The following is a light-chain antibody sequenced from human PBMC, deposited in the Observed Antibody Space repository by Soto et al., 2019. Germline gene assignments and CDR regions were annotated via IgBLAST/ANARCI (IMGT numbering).Light chain of an antibody. CDR1: QDISNY. CDR3: QQYDNLPIT. Sequence: DIQMTQSPSSLSASVGDRVTITCLASQDISNYLNWYQQKPGKAPKLLIYDASNLETGVPSRFSGSGSGTDFTFTISSLQPEDIAACYCQQYDNLPITFGQGTRLDIK. CDR2: DAS. J-gene: IGKJ5*01. V-gene: IGKV1-33*01.